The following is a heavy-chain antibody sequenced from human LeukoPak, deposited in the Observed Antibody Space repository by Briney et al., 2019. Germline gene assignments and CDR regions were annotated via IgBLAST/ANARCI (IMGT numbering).Heavy chain of an antibody. CDR1: GFSFSNYA. CDR3: AKSVDTTMVWNY. Sequence: GGSLRLSCAASGFSFSNYAMSWVRQAPGEGLEWVSGISGSGSSTYYADSVKGRFTISRNNSKNTLYLQMNSLRAEDTAIYYCAKSVDTTMVWNYWGQGTLVTVSS. J-gene: IGHJ4*02. CDR2: ISGSGSST. V-gene: IGHV3-23*01. D-gene: IGHD5-18*01.